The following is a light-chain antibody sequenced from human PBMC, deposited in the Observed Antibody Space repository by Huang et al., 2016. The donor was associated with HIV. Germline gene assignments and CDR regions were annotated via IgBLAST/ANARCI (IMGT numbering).Light chain of an antibody. V-gene: IGKV1D-13*01. CDR1: QGISSA. CDR3: QQFNNYLT. J-gene: IGKJ5*01. CDR2: DAS. Sequence: AIQLTQSPSSLSASAGDRVTITCRASQGISSALAWYQQKPGKAPKLLIYDASSLESGVPSRFGGSGSGTDFPLTISSLQPEDFATYYCQQFNNYLTFGQGTRLEIK.